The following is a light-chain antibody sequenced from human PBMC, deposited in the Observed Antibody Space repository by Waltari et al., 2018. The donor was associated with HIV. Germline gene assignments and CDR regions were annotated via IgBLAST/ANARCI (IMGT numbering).Light chain of an antibody. CDR2: GAS. CDR1: QSIGTN. CDR3: QQYHRWPPLT. J-gene: IGKJ4*01. V-gene: IGKV3-15*01. Sequence: EIVMTHSPATLSVSPGDRASLFCRASQSIGTNLAWYQHKPGQAPRLLSYGASTRATDIPARFSGSGSGTEFTLTISSLQSEDFAVYSCQQYHRWPPLTFGGGTKVEIK.